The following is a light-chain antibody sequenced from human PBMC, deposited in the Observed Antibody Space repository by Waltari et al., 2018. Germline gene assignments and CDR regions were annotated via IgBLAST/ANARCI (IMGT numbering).Light chain of an antibody. Sequence: TCRASRDISKFLGWFQQKPGKAPKSLIYGASRLQSGVPSKFSGSGSGTDFTLTITSLQPEDFATYYCQQYHSYPPTFGPGTKVDVK. J-gene: IGKJ3*01. CDR1: RDISKF. CDR2: GAS. V-gene: IGKV1-16*02. CDR3: QQYHSYPPT.